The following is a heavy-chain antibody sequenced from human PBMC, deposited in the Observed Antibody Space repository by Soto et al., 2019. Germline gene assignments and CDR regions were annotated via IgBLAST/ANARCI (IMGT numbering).Heavy chain of an antibody. CDR2: ISGSGGST. D-gene: IGHD3-16*02. V-gene: IGHV3-23*01. CDR3: AKDRPDGHYVWGSYRYYFDY. Sequence: GGSLRLSCAASGFTFSSYAMSWVRQAPGKGLEWVSAISGSGGSTYYADSVKGRFTISRDNSKNTLYLQMNSLRAEDTAVYYCAKDRPDGHYVWGSYRYYFDYWGQGTLVTVSS. J-gene: IGHJ4*02. CDR1: GFTFSSYA.